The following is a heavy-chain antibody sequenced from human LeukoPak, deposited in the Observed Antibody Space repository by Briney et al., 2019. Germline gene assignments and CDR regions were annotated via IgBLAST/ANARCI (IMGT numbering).Heavy chain of an antibody. J-gene: IGHJ3*02. CDR3: ARDSGSGWFYEAFDI. CDR1: GGSLSSGTNY. CDR2: IYTSGST. D-gene: IGHD6-19*01. V-gene: IGHV4-61*02. Sequence: PSQTLSLTCTVSGGSLSSGTNYWGWVRQPAGTGLEWIGRIYTSGSTNYNPSLKSRITISIDTSKNQFSLKLSSVPAADTAVYYCARDSGSGWFYEAFDIWGQGTIVIVSS.